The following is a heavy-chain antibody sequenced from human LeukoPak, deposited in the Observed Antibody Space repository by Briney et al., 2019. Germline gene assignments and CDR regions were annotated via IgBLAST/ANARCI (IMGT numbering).Heavy chain of an antibody. CDR2: ISGSGSST. D-gene: IGHD6-13*01. CDR1: GFTFSSDV. V-gene: IGHV3-23*01. Sequence: GGSLRLSCAASGFTFSSDVMSWVRQAPGKGLEWVSAISGSGSSTYYADSVQGRFTVSRDNSKNTLYLQMNSLRAEDTAVYYCAKDGSSSWSPLNFDYWGRGTLVTVSS. CDR3: AKDGSSSWSPLNFDY. J-gene: IGHJ4*02.